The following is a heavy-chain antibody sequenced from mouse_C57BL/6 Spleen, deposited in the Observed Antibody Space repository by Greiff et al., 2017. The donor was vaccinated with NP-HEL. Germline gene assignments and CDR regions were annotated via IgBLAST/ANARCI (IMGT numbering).Heavy chain of an antibody. CDR3: ARGQLRFDY. CDR1: GYAFSSSW. J-gene: IGHJ2*01. V-gene: IGHV1-82*01. CDR2: IYPGDGDT. Sequence: VQLQQSGPELVKPGASVKISCKASGYAFSSSWMNWVKQRPGKGLEWIGRIYPGDGDTNYNGKFKGKATLTAEKSSSTAYMQLSSLTSEDSAVFFCARGQLRFDYWGQGTTLTVSS. D-gene: IGHD2-12*01.